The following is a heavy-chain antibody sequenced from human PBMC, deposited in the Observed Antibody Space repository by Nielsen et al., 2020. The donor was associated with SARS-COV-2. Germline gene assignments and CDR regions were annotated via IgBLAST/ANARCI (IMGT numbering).Heavy chain of an antibody. J-gene: IGHJ4*02. CDR3: AKEGANYYDSFYFDY. CDR1: GFTFSSYA. Sequence: GGSLRLSCAASGFTFSSYAMSWVRQAPGKGLEWVSAISGSGGSTYYADSVKGRFTISRDNSKNTLYLQMNSLRAEDTALYYCAKEGANYYDSFYFDYWGQGTLVTVSS. V-gene: IGHV3-23*01. D-gene: IGHD3-22*01. CDR2: ISGSGGST.